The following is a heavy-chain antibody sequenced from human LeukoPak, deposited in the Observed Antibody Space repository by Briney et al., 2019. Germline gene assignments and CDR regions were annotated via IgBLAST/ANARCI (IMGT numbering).Heavy chain of an antibody. CDR3: ARRALVVPAARIYYFDY. CDR1: GFTFSSYG. J-gene: IGHJ4*02. CDR2: IRYDGSNK. V-gene: IGHV3-33*03. Sequence: GGSLRLSCAASGFTFSSYGMHWVRQAPGKGLEWVAVIRYDGSNKNYADSVKGRFTISRDNAKNSLYLQMNSLRAEDTAVYYCARRALVVPAARIYYFDYWGQGTLVTVSS. D-gene: IGHD2-2*01.